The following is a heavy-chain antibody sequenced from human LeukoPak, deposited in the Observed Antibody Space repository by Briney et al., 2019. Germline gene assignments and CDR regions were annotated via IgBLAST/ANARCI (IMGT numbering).Heavy chain of an antibody. D-gene: IGHD1-1*01. V-gene: IGHV3-7*01. CDR1: GFTFSSYA. CDR3: ARDFTWLEREVYFDY. CDR2: IKQDGSEK. J-gene: IGHJ4*02. Sequence: PGGSLRLSCVASGFTFSSYAMSWVRQAPGKGLEWVANIKQDGSEKYYVDSVKGRFTISRDNAKNSLYLQMNSLRAEDTAVYYCARDFTWLEREVYFDYWGQGTLVTVSS.